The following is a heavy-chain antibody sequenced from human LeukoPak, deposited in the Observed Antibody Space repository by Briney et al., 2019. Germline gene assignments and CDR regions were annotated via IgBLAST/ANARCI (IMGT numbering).Heavy chain of an antibody. D-gene: IGHD3-22*01. V-gene: IGHV3-23*01. Sequence: PRGSLRLSCAPSGVTSSTYAMSWVRPAPGKGLGWVSAISGIGGGTYYADSVKGGFTISRDNSKNTLYLRMNSLRAEDTAVYYCAKERLSSGYFDYWGQGTLVTVS. CDR3: AKERLSSGYFDY. J-gene: IGHJ4*02. CDR2: ISGIGGGT. CDR1: GVTSSTYA.